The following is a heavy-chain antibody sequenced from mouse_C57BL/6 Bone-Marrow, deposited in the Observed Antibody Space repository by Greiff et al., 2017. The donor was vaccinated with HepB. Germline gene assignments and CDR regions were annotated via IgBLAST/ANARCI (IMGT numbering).Heavy chain of an antibody. J-gene: IGHJ3*01. CDR1: GFSLTSYG. CDR3: ARGIYYYGSSYGGFAY. V-gene: IGHV2-2*01. CDR2: IWSGGST. Sequence: VQLQQSGPGLVQPSQSLSITCTVSGFSLTSYGVHWVRQSPGKGLEWLGVIWSGGSTDYNAAFISRLSISKDNSKSQVFFKMNSLQADDTAIYYCARGIYYYGSSYGGFAYWGQGTLVTVSA. D-gene: IGHD1-1*01.